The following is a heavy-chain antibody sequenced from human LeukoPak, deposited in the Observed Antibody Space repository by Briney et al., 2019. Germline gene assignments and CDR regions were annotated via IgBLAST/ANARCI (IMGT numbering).Heavy chain of an antibody. J-gene: IGHJ5*02. CDR3: ARIRQPYYYGSGGSWFDP. Sequence: PGGSLRLSCAASGFTFSTYWMHWVRQAPGKGLVWVSHINSDGSSTTYADSVKGRFAISRDNAKNTLYLQMNSLRAEDTAVYYCARIRQPYYYGSGGSWFDPWGQGTLVTVSS. V-gene: IGHV3-74*01. D-gene: IGHD3-10*01. CDR1: GFTFSTYW. CDR2: INSDGSST.